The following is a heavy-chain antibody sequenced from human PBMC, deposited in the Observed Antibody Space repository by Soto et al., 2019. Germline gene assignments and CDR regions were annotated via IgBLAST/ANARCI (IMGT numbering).Heavy chain of an antibody. CDR1: GYTFTSYG. CDR2: ISAYNGNT. Sequence: QVQLVQSGAEVKKPGASVKVSCKASGYTFTSYGISWVRQAPGQGLEWMGWISAYNGNTNYAQKPQGRVPMTTDTSASGDYSEPRCPGSDETAVYFCAYHAGFRSDYWGQGTLVTVSS. V-gene: IGHV1-18*01. CDR3: AYHAGFRSDY. D-gene: IGHD3-9*01. J-gene: IGHJ4*02.